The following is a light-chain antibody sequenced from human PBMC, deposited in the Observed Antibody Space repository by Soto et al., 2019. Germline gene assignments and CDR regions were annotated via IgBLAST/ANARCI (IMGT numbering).Light chain of an antibody. J-gene: IGLJ2*01. Sequence: QSVLTQPPSASGTPGQRVTIYCSGSSANIGSNTVNWYHQPPGTEPKLLIYSNNQRPSGVPARFSGSKSGTSASLVISGLQSEDEEDYYCAAWDASLNSQVFGGGTKLTVL. CDR2: SNN. V-gene: IGLV1-44*01. CDR1: SANIGSNT. CDR3: AAWDASLNSQV.